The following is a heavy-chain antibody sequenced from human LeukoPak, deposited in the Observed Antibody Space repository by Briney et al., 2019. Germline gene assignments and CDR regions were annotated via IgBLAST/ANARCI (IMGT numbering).Heavy chain of an antibody. Sequence: GGSLRLSCSAAGFTFSSYSMNWVRQAPGKGLEWVSYISSSSSTIYYAYSVKGPFTISRDNTKNSLYLQMNSLRAEDTAVYYCARDILSTGRNDSKAPRRHGPTYYGMDVWGQGTTVTVSS. V-gene: IGHV3-48*01. D-gene: IGHD3-22*01. CDR2: ISSSSSTI. J-gene: IGHJ6*02. CDR1: GFTFSSYS. CDR3: ARDILSTGRNDSKAPRRHGPTYYGMDV.